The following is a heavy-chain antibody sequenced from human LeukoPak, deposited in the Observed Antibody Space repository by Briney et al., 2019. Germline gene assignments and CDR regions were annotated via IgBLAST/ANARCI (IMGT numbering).Heavy chain of an antibody. J-gene: IGHJ4*02. D-gene: IGHD6-19*01. V-gene: IGHV3-23*01. CDR3: GKGRVSE. CDR1: GFPFNIQD. Sequence: GGSLRLSCAASGFPFNIQDMRWVRQAPGKGLEWVSSITADGGATFYADSVRGRFTISRDNSRNTLDLQMNSLRVEDTAVYYCGKGRVSEWGQGTLVTVSS. CDR2: ITADGGAT.